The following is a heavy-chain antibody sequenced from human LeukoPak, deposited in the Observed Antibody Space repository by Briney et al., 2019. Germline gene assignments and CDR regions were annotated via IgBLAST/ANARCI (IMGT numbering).Heavy chain of an antibody. CDR3: VRDAS. V-gene: IGHV3-66*01. CDR2: IFSAGGT. Sequence: GGSLRLSCAVSGATVSSNHMSWVRQPPGKGLEWVSAIFSAGGTYYADSVKGRFTLSGDISKNTLYLQMNSLRAEDTAVYYCVRDASWGQGTLVTVSS. CDR1: GATVSSNH. J-gene: IGHJ4*02.